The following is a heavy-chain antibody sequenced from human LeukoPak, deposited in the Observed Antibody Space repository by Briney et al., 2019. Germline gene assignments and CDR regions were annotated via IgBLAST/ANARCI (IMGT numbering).Heavy chain of an antibody. V-gene: IGHV3-30*02. J-gene: IGHJ4*02. CDR2: IRHDGSYQ. CDR1: GFTFSSYG. Sequence: PGGSLRLSCAAFGFTFSSYGMHWVRQTPGKGLEWVAFIRHDGSYQQYADSVKGRFTVSRDNSKDMVYLQMNSLRTEDTAAYYCAKNRDSSDYPRDFDFWGQGALVTVSS. D-gene: IGHD3-22*01. CDR3: AKNRDSSDYPRDFDF.